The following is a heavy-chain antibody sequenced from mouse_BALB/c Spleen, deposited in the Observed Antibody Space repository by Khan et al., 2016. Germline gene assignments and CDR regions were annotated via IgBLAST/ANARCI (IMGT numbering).Heavy chain of an antibody. CDR3: ARAPYYGNYDYVMDY. CDR1: GYTFSNYW. CDR2: ILSGSDTN. D-gene: IGHD2-10*01. J-gene: IGHJ4*01. V-gene: IGHV1-9*01. Sequence: QVQLQQPGAELMKPGASVKISCKATGYTFSNYWIEWVKQRPGHGLEWIGEILSGSDTNNYNEKFKGKATFTADTSSNTAYMQLSSLTSEDSAVYYCARAPYYGNYDYVMDYWGPGPSVTVSS.